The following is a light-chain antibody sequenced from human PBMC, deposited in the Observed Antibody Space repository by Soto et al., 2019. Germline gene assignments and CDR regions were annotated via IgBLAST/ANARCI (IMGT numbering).Light chain of an antibody. Sequence: DIQMTQSPSSLSASVGDRVTITCRASQSISSFLNWYQQNPGKAPKLLIYTASSLQSGVPSRFSGSGSGTDFTLTISTLQPEDFATYYCQQSYSTPLTFGGGTKV. CDR2: TAS. CDR3: QQSYSTPLT. J-gene: IGKJ4*01. V-gene: IGKV1-39*01. CDR1: QSISSF.